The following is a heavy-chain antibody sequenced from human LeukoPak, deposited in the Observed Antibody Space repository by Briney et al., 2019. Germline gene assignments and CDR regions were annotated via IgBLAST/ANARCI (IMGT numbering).Heavy chain of an antibody. V-gene: IGHV4-61*08. CDR2: IYYSGST. CDR3: ARGGLRYYDSSGIDY. J-gene: IGHJ4*02. D-gene: IGHD3-22*01. Sequence: SQTLSLTCTVSGGSISSGGYYWSWIRQHPGKGLEWIGCIYYSGSTNYNPSLKSRVTISTDTSKNQFSLKLSSVTTADTAVYYCARGGLRYYDSSGIDYWGQGTLVTVSS. CDR1: GGSISSGGYY.